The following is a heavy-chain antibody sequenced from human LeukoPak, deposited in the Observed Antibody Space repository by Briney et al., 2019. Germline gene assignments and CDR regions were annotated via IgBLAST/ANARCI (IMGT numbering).Heavy chain of an antibody. CDR2: INTGGSST. CDR3: ARVRGYDTSDFGY. V-gene: IGHV3-74*01. D-gene: IGHD3-22*01. Sequence: GGSLRLSCAASGFTFSSFWMHWVRQAPGKGLVWVSRINTGGSSTTYADFVKGRSTISRDNGKNTLYLQMNSLRVEDTAVYYCARVRGYDTSDFGYWGQGTLVTVSS. CDR1: GFTFSSFW. J-gene: IGHJ4*02.